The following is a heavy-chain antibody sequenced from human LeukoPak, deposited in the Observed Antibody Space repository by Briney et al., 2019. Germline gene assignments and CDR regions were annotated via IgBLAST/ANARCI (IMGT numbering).Heavy chain of an antibody. V-gene: IGHV3-21*01. J-gene: IGHJ5*02. CDR2: ITSSSSYI. Sequence: GGSLRLSCAASGFTFSSYTMNWVRQAPGKGLEWVSSITSSSSYIYYADSVEGRFTISRDNAKNSLCLQMNSLRAEDTAVYYCARDLGQYYDTSDNWFDPWGQGTLVTVSS. CDR3: ARDLGQYYDTSDNWFDP. CDR1: GFTFSSYT. D-gene: IGHD3-22*01.